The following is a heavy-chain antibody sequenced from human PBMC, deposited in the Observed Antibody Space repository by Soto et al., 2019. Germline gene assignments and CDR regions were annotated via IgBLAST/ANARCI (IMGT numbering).Heavy chain of an antibody. Sequence: PGXSLRLSCAASGFTFDDYAMHWVRQAPGKGLEWVSGISWNSGSIGYADPVKGRFTISRDNAKNSLYLQMNSLRAEDTALYYCAKDRGLVLSFYFDYWGQGTLVTVSS. D-gene: IGHD6-19*01. J-gene: IGHJ4*02. CDR3: AKDRGLVLSFYFDY. CDR1: GFTFDDYA. V-gene: IGHV3-9*01. CDR2: ISWNSGSI.